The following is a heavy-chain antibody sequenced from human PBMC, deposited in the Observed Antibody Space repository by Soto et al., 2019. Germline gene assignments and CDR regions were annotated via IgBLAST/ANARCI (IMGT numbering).Heavy chain of an antibody. CDR2: IYYSGST. Sequence: QVQLQESGPGLVKPSQTLSLTCTVSGGSISSGDYYWSWIRQPPGKGLEWIGYIYYSGSTYYNPSLKSRVTISVDTSKNQFSLKLSSVTAADTAVYYCARDRRLVLVPAAIEYYYYGMDVWGQGTTVTVSS. CDR1: GGSISSGDYY. D-gene: IGHD2-2*01. J-gene: IGHJ6*02. CDR3: ARDRRLVLVPAAIEYYYYGMDV. V-gene: IGHV4-30-4*01.